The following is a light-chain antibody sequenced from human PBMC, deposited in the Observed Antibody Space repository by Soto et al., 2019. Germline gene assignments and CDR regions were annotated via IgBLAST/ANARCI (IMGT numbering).Light chain of an antibody. Sequence: QSVLPQPPSVSAAPGQKVTISCSGSSSNIGNNYVSWYQQLPGAAPKPLIHDNNQRPSGIPDRFSGSKSGTSATLGITGLQTGDEADYYCGSWDSSLSAVVFGGGTKLPV. J-gene: IGLJ2*01. CDR2: DNN. CDR1: SSNIGNNY. CDR3: GSWDSSLSAVV. V-gene: IGLV1-51*01.